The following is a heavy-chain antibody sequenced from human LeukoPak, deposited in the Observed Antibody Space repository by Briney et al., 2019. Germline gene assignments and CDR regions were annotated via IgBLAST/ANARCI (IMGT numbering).Heavy chain of an antibody. CDR1: GFTFGSYA. CDR3: ARRPRDSSGYYLGAFHD. Sequence: GGSLRLSCEASGFTFGSYAMTWVRQPPGKGLDWVSVIVASGAATYYADSVKGRFTGSRDNAKNTLYLHMRSLRAEDTAGYFCARRPRDSSGYYLGAFHDWGQGTTVTVSS. D-gene: IGHD3-22*01. CDR2: IVASGAAT. V-gene: IGHV3-23*01. J-gene: IGHJ3*01.